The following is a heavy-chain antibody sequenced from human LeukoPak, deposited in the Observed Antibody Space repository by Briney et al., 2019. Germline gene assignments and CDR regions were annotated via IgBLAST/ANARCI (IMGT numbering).Heavy chain of an antibody. CDR3: ARESRFHSYGGNFRRYYYYYGMDV. D-gene: IGHD4-23*01. CDR2: INHSGST. CDR1: GGSFSGYY. Sequence: SETLSLTCAAYGGSFSGYYWSWIRQPPGKGLEWIGEINHSGSTNYNPSLKSRVTISVDTSKNQFSLKLSSVTAADTAVYYCARESRFHSYGGNFRRYYYYYGMDVWGQGTTVTVSS. J-gene: IGHJ6*02. V-gene: IGHV4-34*01.